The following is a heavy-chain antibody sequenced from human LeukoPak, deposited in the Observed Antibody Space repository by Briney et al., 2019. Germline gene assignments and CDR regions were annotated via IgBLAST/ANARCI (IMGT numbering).Heavy chain of an antibody. CDR3: ARMGGYSGYATH. J-gene: IGHJ4*02. D-gene: IGHD5-12*01. V-gene: IGHV4-59*08. CDR1: GGSISPYY. Sequence: PSETLSLTCTVPGGSISPYYWSWIRQPPGKGLEWIGYIYSSGSANYNPSLKSRVTISVDTSKNQFSLKLSSVTAADTAVYYCARMGGYSGYATHWGQGTLVTVSS. CDR2: IYSSGSA.